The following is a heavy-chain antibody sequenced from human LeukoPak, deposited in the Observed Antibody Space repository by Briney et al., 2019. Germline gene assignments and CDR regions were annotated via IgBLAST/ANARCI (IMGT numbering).Heavy chain of an antibody. Sequence: SETLSLTCTVSGYSISSGYYWGWIRQPPGKGLEWIGSIYHSGSTYYNPSLKSRVTISVDTSKNQFSLKLSSVTAADTAVYYCARATAGTTLFEGIDYWGQGTLVTVSS. V-gene: IGHV4-38-2*02. CDR1: GYSISSGYY. D-gene: IGHD1-1*01. CDR2: IYHSGST. J-gene: IGHJ4*02. CDR3: ARATAGTTLFEGIDY.